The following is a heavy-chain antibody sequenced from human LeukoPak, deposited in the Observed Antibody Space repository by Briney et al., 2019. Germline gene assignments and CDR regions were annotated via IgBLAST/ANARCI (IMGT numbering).Heavy chain of an antibody. D-gene: IGHD1-26*01. CDR1: GFTLSKAW. CDR3: ARDKVVGATYFDY. V-gene: IGHV3-7*01. Sequence: GGSLRLSCAASGFTLSKAWMSWVRQAPGKGLEWVANIKQDGSEKYYVDSVKGRFTISRDNAKNSLYLQMNSLRAEDTAVYYCARDKVVGATYFDYWGQGTLVTVSS. CDR2: IKQDGSEK. J-gene: IGHJ4*02.